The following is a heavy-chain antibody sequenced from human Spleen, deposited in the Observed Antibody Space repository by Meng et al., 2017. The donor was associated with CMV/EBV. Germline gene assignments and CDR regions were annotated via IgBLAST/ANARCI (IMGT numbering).Heavy chain of an antibody. CDR2: IFSSENT. V-gene: IGHV4-59*01. CDR1: GVSISGYY. J-gene: IGHJ6*02. CDR3: ARDSSLYYYGMDV. D-gene: IGHD6-13*01. Sequence: SETLSLTCTVSGVSISGYYWSWIRQPPGKGLEWIGYIFSSENTNYNPSLKSRVTLSIDTSTNQFSLKLSSVTAADTAVYYCARDSSLYYYGMDVWGQGTTVTVSS.